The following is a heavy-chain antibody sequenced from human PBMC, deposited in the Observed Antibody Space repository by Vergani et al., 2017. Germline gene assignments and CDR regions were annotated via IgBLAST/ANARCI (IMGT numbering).Heavy chain of an antibody. V-gene: IGHV1-69*09. J-gene: IGHJ6*02. Sequence: QVQLVQSGAEVKKPGSSVKVSCKASGNTLSSHTISWVRQVPGQGLEWMGRIIPVLGKTKYAQDFQGRLTITADTSTSTAYMELTSLRAQDTAVYYCARDPRGYGGDPEDYYYGMDVWGQGTTVTVSS. CDR3: ARDPRGYGGDPEDYYYGMDV. CDR1: GNTLSSHT. CDR2: IIPVLGKT. D-gene: IGHD2-21*02.